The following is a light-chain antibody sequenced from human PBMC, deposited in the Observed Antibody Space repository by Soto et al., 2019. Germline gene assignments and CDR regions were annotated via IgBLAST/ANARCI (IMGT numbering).Light chain of an antibody. CDR1: QNINTW. V-gene: IGKV1-5*01. Sequence: DIQMTQSPSTLSASVGDRVTIACRASQNINTWLAWYQQKPGKAPKLLIYAASSLERGVPSRFSGSRSGTAFTLTISSLQPDDCATYFCQHYESNPWTFGQGTKVELK. CDR2: AAS. J-gene: IGKJ1*01. CDR3: QHYESNPWT.